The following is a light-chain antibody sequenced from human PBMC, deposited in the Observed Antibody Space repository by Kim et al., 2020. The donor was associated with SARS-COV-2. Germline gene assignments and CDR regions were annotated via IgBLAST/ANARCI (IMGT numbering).Light chain of an antibody. CDR3: QQYDNYPWT. CDR2: DAF. Sequence: GDRVTISRRASQSTSGWFACYQQKPRKAPKVLIYDAFNLERGVPSKVSGSVSGTEFTLSISRLQHDEFATYSCQQYDNYPWTFGQGAK. CDR1: QSTSGW. J-gene: IGKJ1*01. V-gene: IGKV1-5*01.